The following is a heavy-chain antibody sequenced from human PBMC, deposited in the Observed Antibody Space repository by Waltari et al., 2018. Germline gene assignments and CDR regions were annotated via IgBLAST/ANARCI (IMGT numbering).Heavy chain of an antibody. CDR2: IDHSGRT. CDR1: GGSFSGYY. D-gene: IGHD1-26*01. Sequence: QVQLQQWGAGLLKPSETLSLTCNVSGGSFSGYYWTWIRPPPGKGLEGIVEIDHSGRTNYNSSLKSGVRMSADTSKNQISLSLTSRTAADTAVYYCARGRMVGVTRWFDPWGQGTPVTVSS. CDR3: ARGRMVGVTRWFDP. J-gene: IGHJ5*02. V-gene: IGHV4-34*01.